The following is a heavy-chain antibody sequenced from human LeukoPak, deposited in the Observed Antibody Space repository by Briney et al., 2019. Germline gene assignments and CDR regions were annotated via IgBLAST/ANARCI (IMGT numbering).Heavy chain of an antibody. Sequence: PGGSLRLSCAASGFTFSSYGMHWVRQAPGKGLEWVAVISYDGSNPYYADSLKGRFTTSRDNSKNTLYQQMNSLRSEDTAVYYCATGLGGSGTYYEVLDYWGQGTLVSVSS. CDR2: ISYDGSNP. V-gene: IGHV3-30*03. J-gene: IGHJ4*02. CDR1: GFTFSSYG. CDR3: ATGLGGSGTYYEVLDY. D-gene: IGHD3-10*01.